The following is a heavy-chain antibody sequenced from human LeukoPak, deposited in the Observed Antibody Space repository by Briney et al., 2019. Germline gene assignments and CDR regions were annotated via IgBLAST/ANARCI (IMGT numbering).Heavy chain of an antibody. CDR2: INWNGGST. Sequence: GGSLRLSCAASGFTFDDYGMSWVRQAPGKGLEWVSGINWNGGSTGYADSVKGRFTISRDNTKNSLYLQMNSLRAEDTALYYCARGPDTYYDILTGSFDYWGQGTLVTVSS. J-gene: IGHJ4*02. CDR1: GFTFDDYG. D-gene: IGHD3-9*01. CDR3: ARGPDTYYDILTGSFDY. V-gene: IGHV3-20*04.